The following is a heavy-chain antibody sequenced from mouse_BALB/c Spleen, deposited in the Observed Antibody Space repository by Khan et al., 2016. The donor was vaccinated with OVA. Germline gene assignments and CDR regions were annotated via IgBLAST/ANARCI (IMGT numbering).Heavy chain of an antibody. CDR3: ARISSYWYIDV. CDR1: GYTFTNYG. Sequence: QIQLVQSGPELKKPGETVKISCKASGYTFTNYGMNWVKQAPGKGLKWMGWINTYTGEPTYADDFKGRFVFSLETSASTAYLQISNLKNEDMTTYFCARISSYWYIDVWGAGTTVTVSS. J-gene: IGHJ1*01. D-gene: IGHD6-2*01. V-gene: IGHV9-1*02. CDR2: INTYTGEP.